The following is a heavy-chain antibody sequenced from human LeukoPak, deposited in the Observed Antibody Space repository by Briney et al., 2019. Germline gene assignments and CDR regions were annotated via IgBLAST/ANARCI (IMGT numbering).Heavy chain of an antibody. D-gene: IGHD6-13*01. J-gene: IGHJ6*02. V-gene: IGHV4-30-4*01. CDR2: IYYSGST. CDR3: ARDLRSSWYELGYGMDV. CDR1: GGSISSGDYY. Sequence: SSETLSLTCTVSGGSISSGDYYWSWIRQPPGKGLEWIGYIYYSGSTYYNPSLKSRVTISVDTSKNQFSLKLSSVTAADTAVYYCARDLRSSWYELGYGMDVWGQGTTVTVSS.